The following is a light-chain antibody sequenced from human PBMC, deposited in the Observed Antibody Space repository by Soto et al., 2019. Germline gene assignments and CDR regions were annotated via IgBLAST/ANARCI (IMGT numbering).Light chain of an antibody. Sequence: VLTKSPVPLSFSPCEIATLSCSTIHIVSSSYLAWYQQKPCHCPMLVIYCASGRATGIPDRFSGGGSGTDFTLTISRLEPDDVAVYYCRLYSNSYSVTFGQGTRLEIK. CDR3: RLYSNSYSVT. CDR1: HIVSSSY. J-gene: IGKJ5*01. V-gene: IGKV3-20*01. CDR2: CAS.